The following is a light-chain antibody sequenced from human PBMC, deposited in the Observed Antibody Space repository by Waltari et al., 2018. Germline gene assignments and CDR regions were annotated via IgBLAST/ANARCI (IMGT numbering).Light chain of an antibody. CDR3: QQYNNWPQT. J-gene: IGKJ1*01. V-gene: IGKV3-15*01. CDR2: GAS. Sequence: DIVITQSPANLSVSPGERATLTCRASQSVSSNLAWYQQKPGQAPRLLIYGASTRATGIPARFSGSGSGTEFTLTISSLQSEDFAVYYCQQYNNWPQTFGQGTKVEIK. CDR1: QSVSSN.